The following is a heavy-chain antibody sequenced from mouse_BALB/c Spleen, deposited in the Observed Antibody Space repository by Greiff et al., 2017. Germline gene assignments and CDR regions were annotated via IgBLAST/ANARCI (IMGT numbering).Heavy chain of an antibody. Sequence: EVKLVESGGGLVQPGGSLRLSCATSGFTFTDYYMSWVRQPPGKALEWLGFIRNKANGYTTEYSASVKGRFTIPRDNSQSILYLQMNTLRAEDSATYYCARDGYGRYYYAMDYWGQGTSVTVSS. V-gene: IGHV7-3*02. CDR2: IRNKANGYTT. J-gene: IGHJ4*01. CDR1: GFTFTDYY. D-gene: IGHD2-10*02. CDR3: ARDGYGRYYYAMDY.